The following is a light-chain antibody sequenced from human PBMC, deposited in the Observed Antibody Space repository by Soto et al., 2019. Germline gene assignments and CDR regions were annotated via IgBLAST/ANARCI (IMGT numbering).Light chain of an antibody. J-gene: IGKJ2*01. CDR2: GAS. V-gene: IGKV3-20*01. CDR3: QQYGSSPYT. CDR1: QSISSSY. Sequence: ENGLTQSPGTLSLSPGERATLSCRASQSISSSYLAWYQHKPGQAPRLLIYGASSRATGIPDRFSGRGSGTEFTLTISRLEPEDSAVYYCQQYGSSPYTFGQGTKLEIK.